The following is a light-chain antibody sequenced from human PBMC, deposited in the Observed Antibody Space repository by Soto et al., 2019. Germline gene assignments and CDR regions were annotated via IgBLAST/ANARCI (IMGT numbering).Light chain of an antibody. J-gene: IGKJ3*01. V-gene: IGKV1-33*01. CDR1: QDISNY. CDR3: QQYDNLPPFT. Sequence: DIQMTQSPSSLSASVGDRVTITCQASQDISNYLNWYQQKPGKAPKLLIYDASNLETGVPSRFGGRGSGTDFTVTISSLQPEDIATYYCQQYDNLPPFTFGPGTKVDIK. CDR2: DAS.